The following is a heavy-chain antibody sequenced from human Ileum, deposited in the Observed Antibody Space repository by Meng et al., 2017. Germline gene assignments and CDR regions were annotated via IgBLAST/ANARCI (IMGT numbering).Heavy chain of an antibody. J-gene: IGHJ4*02. CDR2: IHYSGSR. CDR1: GGSVSSASYY. Sequence: QGQLQASGPGLVRPSETLSLTCNVSGGSVSSASYYWSWIRQPPGKGLEWIGLIHYSGSRNYNPSLKSRVTMSVDTSKNQVSLRLTSVTAADTAVYYCARFYGSGTFEVHDYWGQGTLVTVSS. CDR3: ARFYGSGTFEVHDY. D-gene: IGHD3-10*01. V-gene: IGHV4-61*01.